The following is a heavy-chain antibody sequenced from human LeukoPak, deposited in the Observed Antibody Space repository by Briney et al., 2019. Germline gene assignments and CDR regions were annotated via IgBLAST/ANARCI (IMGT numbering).Heavy chain of an antibody. V-gene: IGHV3-23*01. D-gene: IGHD3-22*01. Sequence: GGSLRLSCAASGFTFSSYAMSWVRQAPGKGLDWVSSLTDSGVSAFYADSVKGRFTISRDNSKNTLYLQMNSLRAEDTAVYYCARDYYDTNGYYDYWGQGTLVTVSS. CDR1: GFTFSSYA. J-gene: IGHJ4*02. CDR3: ARDYYDTNGYYDY. CDR2: LTDSGVSA.